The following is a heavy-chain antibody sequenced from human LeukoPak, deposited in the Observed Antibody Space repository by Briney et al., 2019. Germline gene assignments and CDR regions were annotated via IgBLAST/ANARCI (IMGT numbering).Heavy chain of an antibody. CDR2: IIPILGIA. J-gene: IGHJ4*02. CDR3: ARVDDSGSYQEGLDY. CDR1: GGTFSSYA. D-gene: IGHD1-26*01. V-gene: IGHV1-69*04. Sequence: EASVKVSCKASGGTFSSYAISRVRQAPGQGLEWMGRIIPILGIANYAQKFQGRVTITTDESTSTAYMELSSLRSEDTAVYYCARVDDSGSYQEGLDYWGQGTLVTVSS.